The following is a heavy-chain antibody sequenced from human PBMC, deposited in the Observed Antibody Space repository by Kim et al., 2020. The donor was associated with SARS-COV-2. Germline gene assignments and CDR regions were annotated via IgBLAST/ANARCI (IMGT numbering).Heavy chain of an antibody. Sequence: GGSLRLSCAASGFSLSHYWIHWVRQAPGKGLVWVSRIRGDGRSKHYADSVKGRITISRANAENTLYLQINNLRADDTAVYYCARGMIRDAIDVWGQGTTGTVSS. J-gene: IGHJ6*02. CDR3: ARGMIRDAIDV. CDR1: GFSLSHYW. D-gene: IGHD3-16*01. CDR2: IRGDGRSK. V-gene: IGHV3-74*01.